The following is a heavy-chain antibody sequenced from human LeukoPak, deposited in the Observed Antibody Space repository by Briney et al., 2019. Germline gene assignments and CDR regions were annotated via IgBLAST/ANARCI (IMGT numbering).Heavy chain of an antibody. CDR1: GGTFSSYA. V-gene: IGHV1-69*05. CDR3: ARSGLGRYRSGRMGGFVY. J-gene: IGHJ4*02. D-gene: IGHD5-18*01. CDR2: IIPIFDTV. Sequence: SVKVSCKASGGTFSSYAISWVRQAPGQGLEWMGRIIPIFDTVNYAQKFQGRVTITTDESTSTAYMELSTLRSEDTAVYYCARSGLGRYRSGRMGGFVYWGQGTLVTVSS.